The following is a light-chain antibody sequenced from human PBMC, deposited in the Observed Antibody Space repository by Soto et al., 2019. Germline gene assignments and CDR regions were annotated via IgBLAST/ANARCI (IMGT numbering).Light chain of an antibody. J-gene: IGKJ4*01. CDR2: GAS. V-gene: IGKV3-20*01. CDR3: QQYGSTPLT. Sequence: EIVLTQSPGTLSLSPGERATLSCRASQSFNNNNLAWYQQKPGQAPLLYIYGASTRATGIPDRFSGSGSGTDFTLTISRLEPEDFAVYYCQQYGSTPLTFGGGTKVEIK. CDR1: QSFNNNN.